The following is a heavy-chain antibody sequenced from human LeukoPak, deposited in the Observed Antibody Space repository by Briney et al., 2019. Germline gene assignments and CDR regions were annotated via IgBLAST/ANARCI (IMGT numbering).Heavy chain of an antibody. D-gene: IGHD6-19*01. CDR1: GYSFTTYS. Sequence: PGESLKISCKGSGYSFTTYSIGWVRQIPGKGLEWMGIIYPGDSDTRYSPSFQAQVTISADKSISTAYLQWSSLKASDTAMYYCARRSSGYSNWFDPWGQGTLVTVSS. CDR3: ARRSSGYSNWFDP. CDR2: IYPGDSDT. J-gene: IGHJ5*02. V-gene: IGHV5-51*01.